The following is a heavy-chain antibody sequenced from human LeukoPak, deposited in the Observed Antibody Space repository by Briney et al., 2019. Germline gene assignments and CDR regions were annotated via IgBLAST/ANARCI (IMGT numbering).Heavy chain of an antibody. CDR1: GFTFSSYA. CDR2: ISGSGGST. D-gene: IGHD5-12*01. CDR3: ANYPSLRGAPYYFDY. Sequence: GGSLRLSCAASGFTFSSYAMSWVRQAPGKGLEWVSAISGSGGSTYYADSVKGRFTISRDNSKNTLYLQMNSLRAEDTAVYYCANYPSLRGAPYYFDYWGQGTLVTVSS. V-gene: IGHV3-23*01. J-gene: IGHJ4*02.